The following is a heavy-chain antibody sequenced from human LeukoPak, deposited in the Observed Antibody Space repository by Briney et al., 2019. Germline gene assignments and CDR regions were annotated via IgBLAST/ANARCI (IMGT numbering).Heavy chain of an antibody. CDR1: GFIFSNYW. D-gene: IGHD3-10*01. V-gene: IGHV3-7*01. J-gene: IGHJ4*02. CDR2: IKEDGSAI. Sequence: GGSLRLSCAASGFIFSNYWMTWVRQTPGKGLEFVANIKEDGSAIFYLDSVKGRFTISGDNAKNSVYLQMNSLRAEDTAVYYCARSPDGVDNWGQGTLVTVSS. CDR3: ARSPDGVDN.